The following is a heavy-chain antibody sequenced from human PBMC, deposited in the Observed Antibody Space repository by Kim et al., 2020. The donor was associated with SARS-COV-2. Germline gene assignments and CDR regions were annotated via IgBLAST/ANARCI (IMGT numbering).Heavy chain of an antibody. V-gene: IGHV4-34*01. CDR2: INHSGRT. J-gene: IGHJ4*02. CDR3: ARRPAGFDW. CDR1: GGSFSGYY. Sequence: SETLSLTCAVYGGSFSGYYWSWIRQPPGKGLEWIGEINHSGRTNHNPSLKSRVTILVDTSKNQFSLKLSSMTAADTGVYYCARRPAGFDWWGQGTPGTVS.